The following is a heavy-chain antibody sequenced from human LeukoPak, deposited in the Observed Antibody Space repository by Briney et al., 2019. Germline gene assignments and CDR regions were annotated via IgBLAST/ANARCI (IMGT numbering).Heavy chain of an antibody. D-gene: IGHD5-24*01. CDR3: AGARGATTLFGY. J-gene: IGHJ4*02. V-gene: IGHV1-2*04. CDR2: INPIGGST. CDR1: GYTFTGNY. Sequence: ASVKVSCKASGYTFTGNYMYWVRQAPGQGLEWMGWINPIGGSTTYAQKFQGWVTMTRDTSISTAYMELSRLRSDDTAVYYCAGARGATTLFGYWGQGTLVTVSS.